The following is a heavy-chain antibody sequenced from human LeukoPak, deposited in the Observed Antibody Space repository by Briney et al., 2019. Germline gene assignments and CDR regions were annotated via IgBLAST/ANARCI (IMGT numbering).Heavy chain of an antibody. Sequence: SVKVSCKASGYTFTSYAISWVRQAPGQGLEWMGGIIPIFGTANYAQKFQGRVTITADESTSTAYMELSSLRSEDTAVYYCARASRMITSLYYMDVWGKGTTVTISS. CDR2: IIPIFGTA. V-gene: IGHV1-69*13. CDR3: ARASRMITSLYYMDV. D-gene: IGHD3-16*01. CDR1: GYTFTSYA. J-gene: IGHJ6*03.